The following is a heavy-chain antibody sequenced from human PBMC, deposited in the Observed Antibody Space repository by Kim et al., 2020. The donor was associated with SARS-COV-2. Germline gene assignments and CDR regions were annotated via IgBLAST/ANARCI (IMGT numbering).Heavy chain of an antibody. Sequence: SVKVSCKASGGTFSSYAISWVRQAPGQGLEWMGGIIPIFGTANYAQKFQGRVTITADESTSTAYMELSSLRSEDTAVYYCASAYGGSPYYYYYYGMDVWGQGTTVTVSS. D-gene: IGHD1-26*01. V-gene: IGHV1-69*13. CDR2: IIPIFGTA. J-gene: IGHJ6*02. CDR1: GGTFSSYA. CDR3: ASAYGGSPYYYYYYGMDV.